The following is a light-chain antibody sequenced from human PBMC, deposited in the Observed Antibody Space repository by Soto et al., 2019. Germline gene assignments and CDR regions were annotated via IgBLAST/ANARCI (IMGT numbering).Light chain of an antibody. Sequence: EIVLTQSPGTLSLSPGDRATFSCRASQSVSSTYLSWYQQKPGQAPRLLIYGASSRATGIPDRFSGSGSGTDFTLTISRLEPEDFAMYYCQQCSSPPITFGHGTRLEIK. CDR1: QSVSSTY. CDR3: QQCSSPPIT. CDR2: GAS. V-gene: IGKV3-20*01. J-gene: IGKJ5*01.